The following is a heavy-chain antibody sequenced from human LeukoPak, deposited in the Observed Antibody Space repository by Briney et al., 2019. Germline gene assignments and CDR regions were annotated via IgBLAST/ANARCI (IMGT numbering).Heavy chain of an antibody. CDR1: GFTFSSYA. Sequence: GGSLRLSCAASGFTFSSYAMHWVRQAPGKGLEWVAVISYDGSNKYYTDSVKGRFTISRDNSKNTLYLQMNSLRAEDTAVYYCARDWYDSSGYLVYWGQGTLVTVSS. J-gene: IGHJ4*02. CDR2: ISYDGSNK. D-gene: IGHD3-22*01. V-gene: IGHV3-30-3*01. CDR3: ARDWYDSSGYLVY.